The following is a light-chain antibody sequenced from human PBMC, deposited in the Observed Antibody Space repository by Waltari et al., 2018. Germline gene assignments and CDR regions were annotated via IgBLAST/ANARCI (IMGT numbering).Light chain of an antibody. Sequence: EIVMTQFPATLSVSPGERATLSCRASQSVSSNLAWYQQKPGQAPRLLIYGASTRATGFPARFRASGSGTEFTLTISSLQSEDFAVYYCQQYDNWPITFGQGTRLEIK. CDR2: GAS. J-gene: IGKJ5*01. V-gene: IGKV3-15*01. CDR3: QQYDNWPIT. CDR1: QSVSSN.